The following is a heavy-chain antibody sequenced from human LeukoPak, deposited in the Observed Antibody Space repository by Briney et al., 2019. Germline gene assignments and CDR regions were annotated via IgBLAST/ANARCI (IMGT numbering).Heavy chain of an antibody. J-gene: IGHJ4*02. Sequence: GSVRVSCKASGYTFTGYYMHGVRQAPGQGLEWMGWIKPKSGGTNYAKKTQGRVSLPRETSIITAYMELSRLRSDDTAVYYCARGISAYVLDYWGQGTLVTVSA. CDR2: IKPKSGGT. CDR3: ARGISAYVLDY. CDR1: GYTFTGYY. D-gene: IGHD3-10*02. V-gene: IGHV1-2*02.